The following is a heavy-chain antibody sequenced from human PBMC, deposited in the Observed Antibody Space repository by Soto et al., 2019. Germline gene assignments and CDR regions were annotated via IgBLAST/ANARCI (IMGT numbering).Heavy chain of an antibody. D-gene: IGHD3-9*01. CDR1: GFTFSSYA. CDR3: AKLYDDILTVYYFPGYFDL. V-gene: IGHV3-23*01. Sequence: EVQLLESGGGLVQPGGSLRLSCAASGFTFSSYAMSWVRQAPGKGLEWVSAISGSGGSTYYADSVKGRFTISRDNSKNTLYLQMNSLRAEDTAVYYCAKLYDDILTVYYFPGYFDLWGRGTLVTVSS. J-gene: IGHJ2*01. CDR2: ISGSGGST.